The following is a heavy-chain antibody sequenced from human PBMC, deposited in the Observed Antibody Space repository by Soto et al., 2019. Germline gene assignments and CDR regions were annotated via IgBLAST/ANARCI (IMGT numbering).Heavy chain of an antibody. Sequence: QVQLVESGGGVVQPGRSLRLSCAASGFTFSSYGMHWVRQAPGKGLEWVAIIWYDGSNKYYTDSVKGRFTISRDNSKNTLYLQTNSLRAEDTAVYYCARATDYYDSSGYFDSWGQGTLVTVSS. CDR2: IWYDGSNK. CDR3: ARATDYYDSSGYFDS. V-gene: IGHV3-33*01. J-gene: IGHJ4*02. D-gene: IGHD3-22*01. CDR1: GFTFSSYG.